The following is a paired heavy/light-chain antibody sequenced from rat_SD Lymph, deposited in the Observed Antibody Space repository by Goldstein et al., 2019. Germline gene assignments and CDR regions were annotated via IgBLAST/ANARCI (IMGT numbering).Heavy chain of an antibody. CDR2: ISSSSSYI. CDR3: ARERRGTGFDY. V-gene: IGHV5-34*01. J-gene: IGHJ2*01. D-gene: IGHD1-5*01. Sequence: EVQLVESGGGLVQPGRSLKLSCLASGFTFSNYGMNWIRQAPGKGLEWVASISSSSSYIYYADTVKGRFTISRDNAKNTLYLQMTSLRSEDTALYYCARERRGTGFDYWGQGVMVTVSS. CDR1: GFTFSNYG.
Light chain of an antibody. J-gene: IGKJ2-1*01. CDR2: RAS. CDR1: QSVSISSINL. V-gene: IGKV3S18*01. Sequence: DIVLTQSPVLAVSLGQRATISCRASQSVSISSINLMHWYQQKPGQQPKLLIYRASNLASGIPARFSGSGSGTDFTLTIDPVQADDIAAYYCQQSRESPNTFGAGTKLELK. CDR3: QQSRESPNT.